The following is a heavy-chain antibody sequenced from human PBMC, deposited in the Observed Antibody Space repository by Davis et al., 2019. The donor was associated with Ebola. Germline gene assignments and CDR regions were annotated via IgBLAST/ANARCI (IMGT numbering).Heavy chain of an antibody. Sequence: AASVKVSCKASGYTFTSYGISWVRQAPGQGLEWMGWISAYNGNTNYAQKLQGRVTMTTDTSTSTAYMELSSLRSEDTAVYYCATLWFGISDVFDIWGQGTMVTVSS. D-gene: IGHD3-10*01. CDR1: GYTFTSYG. J-gene: IGHJ3*02. CDR3: ATLWFGISDVFDI. CDR2: ISAYNGNT. V-gene: IGHV1-18*04.